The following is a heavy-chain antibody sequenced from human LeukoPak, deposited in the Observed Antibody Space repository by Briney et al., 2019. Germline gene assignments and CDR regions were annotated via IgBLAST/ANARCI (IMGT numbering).Heavy chain of an antibody. D-gene: IGHD4-17*01. CDR2: ISYIGST. J-gene: IGHJ3*02. CDR1: DDSFSSHY. Sequence: SETLSLTCAVSDDSFSSHYWTWIRQPPGKGLEWIGYISYIGSTNYNPSLKSRVTISIDTSRNQFSLRLSSVTAADTAVYYWARDLVTVTKGFDIWGQGTMVSVSS. CDR3: ARDLVTVTKGFDI. V-gene: IGHV4-59*11.